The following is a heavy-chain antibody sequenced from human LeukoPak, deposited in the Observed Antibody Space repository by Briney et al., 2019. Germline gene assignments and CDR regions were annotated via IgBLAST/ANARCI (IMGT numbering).Heavy chain of an antibody. D-gene: IGHD5-12*01. Sequence: PSETLSLTCTVSGGSISSGSYYWSWIRQPAGKGLEWIGRIYTSGSTNYNPSLKSRVTISVDTSKNQFSLKLSSVTAADTAVYYCARDMVWISVDIVATDSETTLADAFDIWGQGTMVTVTS. CDR2: IYTSGST. V-gene: IGHV4-61*02. J-gene: IGHJ3*02. CDR1: GGSISSGSYY. CDR3: ARDMVWISVDIVATDSETTLADAFDI.